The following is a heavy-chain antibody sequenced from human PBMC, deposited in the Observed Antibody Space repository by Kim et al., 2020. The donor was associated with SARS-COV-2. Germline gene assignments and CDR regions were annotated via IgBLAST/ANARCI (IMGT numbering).Heavy chain of an antibody. Sequence: GGSLRLSCAASGFTFSDSYMSWIRQAPGKGLEWVSYISSSGSTIYSADSVKGRFTISSDNAKNSLSPHMNSLRAEATDVYYCASVHMAADWYYGMDVWG. CDR2: ISSSGSTI. V-gene: IGHV3-11*04. D-gene: IGHD2-21*01. CDR3: ASVHMAADWYYGMDV. CDR1: GFTFSDSY. J-gene: IGHJ6*01.